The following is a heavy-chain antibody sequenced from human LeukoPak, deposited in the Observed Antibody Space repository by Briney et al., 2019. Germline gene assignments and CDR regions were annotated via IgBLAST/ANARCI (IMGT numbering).Heavy chain of an antibody. CDR2: ISSGGII. J-gene: IGHJ4*02. CDR1: GFTFSSYE. CDR3: ASSMTTVTSPAY. V-gene: IGHV3-48*03. Sequence: GGSLRLSCAASGFTFSSYEMNWVRQAPGKGLEWVSYISSGGIIYYSDSVKGRFTISRVNAKNSLFLQMNTLRAEDTAVYYCASSMTTVTSPAYWGQGTLVTVSS. D-gene: IGHD4-17*01.